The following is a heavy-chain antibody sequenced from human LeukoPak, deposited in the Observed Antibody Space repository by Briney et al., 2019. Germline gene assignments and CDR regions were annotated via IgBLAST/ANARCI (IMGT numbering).Heavy chain of an antibody. Sequence: ASVKVSCKASGYTFTSYGISWVRQAPGQGLEWMGWISAYNGNTNYAQKLQGRVTMTTDTSTSTAYMELRSLRFEDSAVYYCVRSLAVDGTRAYWGQGTLVTVSS. V-gene: IGHV1-18*01. CDR2: ISAYNGNT. CDR3: VRSLAVDGTRAY. CDR1: GYTFTSYG. D-gene: IGHD6-19*01. J-gene: IGHJ4*02.